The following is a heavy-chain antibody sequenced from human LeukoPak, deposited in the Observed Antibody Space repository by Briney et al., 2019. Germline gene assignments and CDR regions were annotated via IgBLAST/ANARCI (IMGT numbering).Heavy chain of an antibody. D-gene: IGHD2-21*02. CDR1: GYTFTSYY. CDR3: ARALAYCGGDCRYTNNWFDP. Sequence: ASVKVSCKASGYTFTSYYMHWVRQAPGQGLEWMGIINPSGGSTSYAQKFQGRVTMTRDTSTSTVHMELSSLRSGDTAVYYCARALAYCGGDCRYTNNWFDPWGQGTLVTVSS. J-gene: IGHJ5*02. V-gene: IGHV1-46*01. CDR2: INPSGGST.